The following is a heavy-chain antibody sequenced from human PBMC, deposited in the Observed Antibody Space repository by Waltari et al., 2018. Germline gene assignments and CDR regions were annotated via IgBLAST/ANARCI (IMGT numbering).Heavy chain of an antibody. D-gene: IGHD4-4*01. Sequence: VQLVESGGVLVNPGGSLRLSCSASGFTFSSSAMGWVRQAPGKGLEWISSIGTSGATTYYVDSVKGRFANSRDNSHNTLYLQMNRLRAEDTATYYCAKMRGGVTTAFDYWGQGTLVTVSS. CDR3: AKMRGGVTTAFDY. CDR1: GFTFSSSA. J-gene: IGHJ4*02. V-gene: IGHV3-23*04. CDR2: IGTSGATT.